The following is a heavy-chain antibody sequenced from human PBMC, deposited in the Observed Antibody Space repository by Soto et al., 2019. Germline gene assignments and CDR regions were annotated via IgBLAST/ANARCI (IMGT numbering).Heavy chain of an antibody. CDR3: ARETTIFGVVINNEYNWFAP. Sequence: GGSLRLSCAASGFTFSSYWMHWVRQAPGKGLVWVSRINSDGSSTSYADSVKGRFTISRDNAKNTLYLQMNSLRAEDTDVYYCARETTIFGVVINNEYNWFAPWGQGTLVTVSS. V-gene: IGHV3-74*01. D-gene: IGHD3-3*01. J-gene: IGHJ5*02. CDR2: INSDGSST. CDR1: GFTFSSYW.